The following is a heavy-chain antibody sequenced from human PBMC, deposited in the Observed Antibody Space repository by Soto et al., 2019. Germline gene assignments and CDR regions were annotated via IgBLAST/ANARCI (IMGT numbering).Heavy chain of an antibody. CDR3: TRVYSSSYHYFDY. V-gene: IGHV3-66*01. D-gene: IGHD6-13*01. CDR1: GFTVSSYH. CDR2: IYSAGSA. J-gene: IGHJ4*02. Sequence: PASGFTVSSYHMSWVRQAPGKGLEWVSIIYSAGSADFADSVKGRFTISRDNSKNTLYLQMSSLRAEDTAVYYCTRVYSSSYHYFDYWGQGTLVTVSS.